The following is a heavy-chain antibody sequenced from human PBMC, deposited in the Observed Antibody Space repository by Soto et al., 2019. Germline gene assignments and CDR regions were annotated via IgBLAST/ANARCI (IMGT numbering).Heavy chain of an antibody. CDR2: IYYSGST. Sequence: QLQLQESGPGLVKPSETLFLTCTVSGGSISSSSYYWGWIRQPPGKGLEWIGSIYYSGSTYYNPYLKSRVTIYVDTSKNQFSLTLISVTAADTAVYYCARHDDSSGYWGYYYYYYGMDVWGQGTTVTVSS. V-gene: IGHV4-39*01. D-gene: IGHD3-22*01. J-gene: IGHJ6*02. CDR1: GGSISSSSYY. CDR3: ARHDDSSGYWGYYYYYYGMDV.